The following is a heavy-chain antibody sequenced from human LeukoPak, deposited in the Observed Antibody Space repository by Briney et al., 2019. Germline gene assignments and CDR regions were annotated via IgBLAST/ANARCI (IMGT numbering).Heavy chain of an antibody. Sequence: SETLSLTCTVSGGSISTTSYYWGWIRQPPGKGLECIGNIYYSGSTYYNPSLKSRVTISVDTSKNQFSLKLTSVTAADTAVYYCARGSWQLAEGVYWGQGTLVTVSS. CDR2: IYYSGST. D-gene: IGHD6-6*01. CDR3: ARGSWQLAEGVY. J-gene: IGHJ4*02. CDR1: GGSISTTSYY. V-gene: IGHV4-39*07.